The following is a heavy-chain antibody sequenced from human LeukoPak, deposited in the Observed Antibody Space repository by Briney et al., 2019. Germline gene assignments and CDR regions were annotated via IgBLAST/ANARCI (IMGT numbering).Heavy chain of an antibody. Sequence: PETLSLTCIVSRASVSSYYWSWVRQPPRERLEWIGYVYYNGATHYNPSLKSRVTFSIDTSNNQCSLKMSSVIAADTAVYYCARDLGHITLGSTYYHNWFDPWGQGTLVTVSS. V-gene: IGHV4-59*02. CDR3: ARDLGHITLGSTYYHNWFDP. CDR2: VYYNGAT. CDR1: RASVSSYY. D-gene: IGHD3-22*01. J-gene: IGHJ5*02.